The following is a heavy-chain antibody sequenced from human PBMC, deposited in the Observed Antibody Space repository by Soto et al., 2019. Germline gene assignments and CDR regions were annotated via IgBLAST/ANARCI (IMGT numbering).Heavy chain of an antibody. D-gene: IGHD2-15*01. CDR1: GDSSSTYY. V-gene: IGHV4-59*01. Sequence: QVQLQESGPGLVKASETLSLTCSVSGDSSSTYYWGWIRQSPGKGLEWIGYINYSGRTNHNPSLQSRVTGSVDASKNQFSLKLSSVTAADTAVYYCARSFCRDAVNFNWFDPWGQGTLVTVSS. J-gene: IGHJ5*02. CDR3: ARSFCRDAVNFNWFDP. CDR2: INYSGRT.